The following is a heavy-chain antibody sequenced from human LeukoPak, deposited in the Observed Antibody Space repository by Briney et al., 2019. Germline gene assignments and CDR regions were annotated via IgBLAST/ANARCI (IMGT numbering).Heavy chain of an antibody. CDR3: ARYGHSPFFDY. CDR1: GYTFTGYY. V-gene: IGHV1-2*02. D-gene: IGHD4-17*01. J-gene: IGHJ4*02. CDR2: INPNSGGT. Sequence: GASVKVSCKASGYTFTGYYMHWVRQAPGQGLEWMGWINPNSGGTNYAQKFQGRVTMTRDMSTSTVYMELSSLRSEDTAVYFCARYGHSPFFDYWGQGALVIVSS.